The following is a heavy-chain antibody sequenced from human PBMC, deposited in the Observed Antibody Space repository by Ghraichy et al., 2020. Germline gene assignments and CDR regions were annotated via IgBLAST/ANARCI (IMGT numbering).Heavy chain of an antibody. CDR1: GFTVSSNY. V-gene: IGHV3-66*01. D-gene: IGHD3-10*01. J-gene: IGHJ6*02. CDR3: ARAKESYYYYGMDV. Sequence: GGSLRLSCAASGFTVSSNYMSWVRQAPGKGLEWVSVIYCGGSTYYADSVKGRFTISRDDSKNTLHLQMNSLRAEDTAVYYCARAKESYYYYGMDVWGQGTTVAVSS. CDR2: IYCGGST.